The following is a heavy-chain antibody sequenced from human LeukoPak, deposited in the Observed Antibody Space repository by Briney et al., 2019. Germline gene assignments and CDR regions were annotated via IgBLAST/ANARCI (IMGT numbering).Heavy chain of an antibody. CDR2: IYYSGST. V-gene: IGHV4-39*02. Sequence: SETLYLTCTVSGGSISGSSYYWGWIRQPPGKGLEWIGTIYYSGSTYYNPSLKSRVTISVDTSKSQFSLKLSSVTAADTAVYYCARDGYNPIDYWGHGTLVTVSS. J-gene: IGHJ4*01. CDR3: ARDGYNPIDY. CDR1: GGSISGSSYY. D-gene: IGHD5-24*01.